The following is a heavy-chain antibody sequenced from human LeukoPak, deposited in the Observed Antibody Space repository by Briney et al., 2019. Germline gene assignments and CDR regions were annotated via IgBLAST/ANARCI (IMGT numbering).Heavy chain of an antibody. CDR3: ARGRLIQLWLWDYYMDV. V-gene: IGHV4-38-2*02. D-gene: IGHD5-18*01. CDR1: GCSISSGFY. J-gene: IGHJ6*03. CDR2: IFHSGST. Sequence: SGTLSLTCSVSGCSISSGFYWGWIRQPRGKGLEWIGSIFHSGSTYYNPSLKSRVTISVGTSKNQFSLKLSSVTAADTAVYYCARGRLIQLWLWDYYMDVWGKGTTVTVSS.